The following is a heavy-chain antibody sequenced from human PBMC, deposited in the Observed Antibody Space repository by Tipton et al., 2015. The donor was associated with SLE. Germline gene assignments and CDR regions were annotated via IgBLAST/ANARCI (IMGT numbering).Heavy chain of an antibody. CDR3: AKDMAYCSSTSCYNGGYMDV. V-gene: IGHV3-33*03. J-gene: IGHJ6*03. Sequence: SLRLSCAASGFTFSSYGMHWVRQAPGKGLEWVAVIWYDGSNKYYADSVKGRFTISRDNSKNSLYLQMNSLRAEDTALYYCAKDMAYCSSTSCYNGGYMDVWGKGTTVTISS. CDR1: GFTFSSYG. CDR2: IWYDGSNK. D-gene: IGHD2-2*02.